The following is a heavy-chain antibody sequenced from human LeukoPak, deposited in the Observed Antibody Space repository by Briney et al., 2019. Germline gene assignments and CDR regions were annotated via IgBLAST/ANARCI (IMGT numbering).Heavy chain of an antibody. CDR1: GFTFNTFN. CDR2: ITSGGDYI. D-gene: IGHD3-9*01. Sequence: GGSLRLSCAASGFTFNTFNMNWVRQAPGKGLEWVSSITSGGDYIYYADSVKGRFTTSRDNAKNSLSLQLNSLRVEDTAVYYCARGHYDVLAASYKWTPDSWGQGTLVTVSS. CDR3: ARGHYDVLAASYKWTPDS. J-gene: IGHJ4*02. V-gene: IGHV3-21*01.